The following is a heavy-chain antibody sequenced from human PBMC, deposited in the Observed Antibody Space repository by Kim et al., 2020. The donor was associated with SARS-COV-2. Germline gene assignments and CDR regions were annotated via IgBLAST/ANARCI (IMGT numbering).Heavy chain of an antibody. CDR1: GFTFSSYA. J-gene: IGHJ4*02. Sequence: GGSLRLSCAASGFTFSSYAMHWVRQAPGKGLEWVAVISYDGSNKYYADSVKGRFTISRDNSKNTLYLQMNSLRAEDTAVYYCAREYCSSTSCYGSFDYWGQGTLVTVSS. D-gene: IGHD2-2*01. V-gene: IGHV3-30-3*01. CDR3: AREYCSSTSCYGSFDY. CDR2: ISYDGSNK.